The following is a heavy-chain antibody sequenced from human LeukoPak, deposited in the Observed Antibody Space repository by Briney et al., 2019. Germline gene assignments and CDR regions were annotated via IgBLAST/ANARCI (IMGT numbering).Heavy chain of an antibody. Sequence: SETLSLTCTVSVDSISRTSSYRGWIRQPPGKGLEWLGSIYYSGRTYYNLFLKSRVTISVDTSKHQFALKLSSVTAADTAVYYCASGRVGQCSRTTCYDDDFDIWGQGTVVTVSS. D-gene: IGHD2-2*01. CDR1: VDSISRTSSY. CDR2: IYYSGRT. V-gene: IGHV4-39*01. J-gene: IGHJ3*02. CDR3: ASGRVGQCSRTTCYDDDFDI.